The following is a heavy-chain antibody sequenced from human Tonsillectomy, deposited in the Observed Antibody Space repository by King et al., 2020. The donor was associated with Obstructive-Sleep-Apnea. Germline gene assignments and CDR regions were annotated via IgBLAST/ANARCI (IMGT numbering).Heavy chain of an antibody. CDR2: IYPSVST. Sequence: QLQESGPGLVKPSETLSLTCTVSGGSISSSSYYWGWIRQPPGKGLEWIGGIYPSVSTFYNPSLKVRVTLSVDTSTNQFSLQLNSVTAADTAVYYCARDEQLIPYWYFDLWGRGTLVTVSS. CDR1: GGSISSSSYY. V-gene: IGHV4-39*07. CDR3: ARDEQLIPYWYFDL. D-gene: IGHD6-13*01. J-gene: IGHJ2*01.